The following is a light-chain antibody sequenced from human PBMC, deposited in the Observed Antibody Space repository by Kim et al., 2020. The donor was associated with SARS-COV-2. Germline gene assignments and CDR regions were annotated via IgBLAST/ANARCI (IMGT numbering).Light chain of an antibody. CDR1: QTVFSRY. J-gene: IGKJ1*01. V-gene: IGKV3-20*01. CDR2: GAS. Sequence: EIVLTQSPGTLSLSPGERATLSCRASQTVFSRYIAWYRQRAGQAPRLLVYGASSRATGIPARFSGSGSGTDFTLSITRLESEDFAVYYCQHYDSSGPRTFGEGTKVDSK. CDR3: QHYDSSGPRT.